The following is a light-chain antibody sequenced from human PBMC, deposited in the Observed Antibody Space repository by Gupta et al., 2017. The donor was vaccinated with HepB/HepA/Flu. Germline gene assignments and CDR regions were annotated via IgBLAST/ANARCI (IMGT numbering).Light chain of an antibody. V-gene: IGKV3-15*01. CDR1: QSVTSN. CDR2: AAS. J-gene: IGKJ2*03. Sequence: ETVMTQSPASLSLSPGEGATLSCRASQSVTSNLAWFQQKPGQAPRLLIYAASTRSTGVPARFNGGGSGTEFTLIINSLRSEDFAVYFCLQYHSWPYSFGQGTKVDIK. CDR3: LQYHSWPYS.